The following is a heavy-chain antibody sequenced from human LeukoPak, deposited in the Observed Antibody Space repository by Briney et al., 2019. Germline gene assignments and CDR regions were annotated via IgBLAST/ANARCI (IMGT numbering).Heavy chain of an antibody. CDR3: ARFVDTAMVTPPFDY. V-gene: IGHV4-39*01. CDR2: IYYSGST. J-gene: IGHJ4*02. Sequence: PSETLSLTCTVSGGSISSSSYYWGWIRQPPGKGLEWIGSIYYSGSTYYNPSLKSRVTISVDTSKNQFSLKLSSVTAADTAVYYCARFVDTAMVTPPFDYWGQGTLVTVSS. CDR1: GGSISSSSYY. D-gene: IGHD5-18*01.